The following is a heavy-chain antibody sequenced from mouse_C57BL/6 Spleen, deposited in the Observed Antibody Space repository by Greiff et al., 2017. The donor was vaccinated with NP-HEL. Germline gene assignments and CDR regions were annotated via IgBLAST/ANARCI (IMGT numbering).Heavy chain of an antibody. CDR2: IDPSDSET. J-gene: IGHJ2*01. D-gene: IGHD3-2*02. Sequence: QVHVKQPGAELVRPGSSVKLSCKASGYTFTSYWMHWVKQRPIQGLEWIGNIDPSDSETHYNQKFKDKATLTVDKSSSTAYMQLSSLTSEDSAVYYCARGRQLRLPSFDYWGQGTTLTVSS. V-gene: IGHV1-52*01. CDR1: GYTFTSYW. CDR3: ARGRQLRLPSFDY.